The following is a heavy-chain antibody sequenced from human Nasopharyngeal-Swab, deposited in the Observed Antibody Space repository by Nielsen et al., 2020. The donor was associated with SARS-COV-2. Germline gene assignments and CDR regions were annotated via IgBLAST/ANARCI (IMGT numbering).Heavy chain of an antibody. CDR3: ARGGSSSWYSYYYYYMDV. CDR1: GYTFTSYA. J-gene: IGHJ6*03. V-gene: IGHV7-4-1*02. CDR2: INTNTGNP. D-gene: IGHD6-13*01. Sequence: GSVKVSCKASGYTFTSYAMNWVRQAPGQGLEWMGWINTNTGNPTYAQGFTGRFVFSLDTSVSTAYLQISSLKAEDTAVYYCARGGSSSWYSYYYYYMDVWGKGTTVTVSS.